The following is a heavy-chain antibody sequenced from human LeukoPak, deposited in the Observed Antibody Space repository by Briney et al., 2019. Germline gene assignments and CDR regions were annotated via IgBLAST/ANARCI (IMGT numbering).Heavy chain of an antibody. J-gene: IGHJ4*02. Sequence: PGGSLRLSCAASGFTFSSYSMNWVRQAPGKGLEWVSSISSSSSYIYYADSVKGRFTISGDNAKNSLYLQMNSLRAEDTAVYYCARGACSSTSCSADYWGQGTLVTVSS. D-gene: IGHD2-2*01. CDR3: ARGACSSTSCSADY. CDR2: ISSSSSYI. V-gene: IGHV3-21*01. CDR1: GFTFSSYS.